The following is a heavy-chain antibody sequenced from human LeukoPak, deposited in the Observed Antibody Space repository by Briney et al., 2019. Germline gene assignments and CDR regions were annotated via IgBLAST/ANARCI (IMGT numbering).Heavy chain of an antibody. J-gene: IGHJ4*02. CDR3: ARGARGYYYDSSGYYFDY. Sequence: SETLSLTCTVSGGSISSYYWSWIRQPPGKGLEWIGYIYYSGSTNYNPSLKSRVTISVDTSKNQFSLKLSSVTAADTAVYYSARGARGYYYDSSGYYFDYWGQGTLVTVSS. V-gene: IGHV4-59*01. D-gene: IGHD3-22*01. CDR1: GGSISSYY. CDR2: IYYSGST.